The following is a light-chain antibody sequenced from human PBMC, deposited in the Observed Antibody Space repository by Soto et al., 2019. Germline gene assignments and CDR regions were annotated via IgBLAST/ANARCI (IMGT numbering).Light chain of an antibody. V-gene: IGLV3-27*01. Sequence: SYELTQPSSVSVSPGQTARITCSGDLLAKTYARWFHQRPGQAPVLLIYKDTERPSGIPERFSGSSSGSTVTLTISGAQVDDEGDYYCNSYVGSNNYVFGTGTKLTVL. CDR3: NSYVGSNNYV. J-gene: IGLJ1*01. CDR2: KDT. CDR1: LLAKTY.